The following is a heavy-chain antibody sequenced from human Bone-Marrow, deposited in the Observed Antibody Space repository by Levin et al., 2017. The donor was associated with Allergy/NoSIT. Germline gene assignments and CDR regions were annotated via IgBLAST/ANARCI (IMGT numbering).Heavy chain of an antibody. CDR2: ISGSGSNT. V-gene: IGHV3-23*01. J-gene: IGHJ4*02. D-gene: IGHD3-22*01. CDR3: AGYDTSGYHSPFDY. CDR1: RLIFSNYA. Sequence: SCAASRLIFSNYAMNWVRQAPGKGLEWVSQISGSGSNTHYADSVRGRFTFSRDNSNNTVYLQMNSLRADDTAVYYCAGYDTSGYHSPFDYWGQGTLVTVSS.